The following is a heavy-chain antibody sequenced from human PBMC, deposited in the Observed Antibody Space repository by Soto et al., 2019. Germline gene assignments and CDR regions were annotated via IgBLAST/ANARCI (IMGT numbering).Heavy chain of an antibody. Sequence: ASVKVSCKTSGYTFTHYAIHWVRQAPGQSLEWMGWINAGHGTTQYSPKFQGRASITRDTSATTASMELNSLRAEDTAVYYCARESEDLTSNFDYWGQGTLVTVSS. J-gene: IGHJ4*02. V-gene: IGHV1-3*01. CDR2: INAGHGTT. CDR1: GYTFTHYA. CDR3: ARESEDLTSNFDY.